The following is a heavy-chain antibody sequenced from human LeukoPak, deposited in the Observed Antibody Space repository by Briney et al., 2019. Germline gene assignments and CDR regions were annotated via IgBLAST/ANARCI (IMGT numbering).Heavy chain of an antibody. Sequence: GASVKVSCKASGGTFSSYAISWVRQAPGQGLEWMGRIIPILGIANYAQKFQGRVTITADKSTSTAYIELSSLRSEDTAVYYCARERTGTVTTYYYYYGMDVWGQGTTVTVSS. V-gene: IGHV1-69*04. CDR3: ARERTGTVTTYYYYYGMDV. J-gene: IGHJ6*02. CDR2: IIPILGIA. D-gene: IGHD4-17*01. CDR1: GGTFSSYA.